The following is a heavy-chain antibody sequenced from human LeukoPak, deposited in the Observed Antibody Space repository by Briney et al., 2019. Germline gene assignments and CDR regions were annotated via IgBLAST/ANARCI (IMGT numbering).Heavy chain of an antibody. J-gene: IGHJ4*02. CDR3: ASRPDTTYQRYYFDY. V-gene: IGHV1-69*04. CDR2: IIPILGIA. D-gene: IGHD1-14*01. CDR1: GFTFSSYA. Sequence: PGGSLRLPCAASGFTFSSYAMSWVRQAPGQGLEWMGRIIPILGIANYAQKFQGRVTITADKSTSTAYMKLSSLRSEDTAVYYCASRPDTTYQRYYFDYWGQGTLVTVSS.